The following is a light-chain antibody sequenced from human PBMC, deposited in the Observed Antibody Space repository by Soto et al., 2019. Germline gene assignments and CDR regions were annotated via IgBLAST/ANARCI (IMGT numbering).Light chain of an antibody. CDR1: RSINSGY. CDR3: KQYGSSPKT. Sequence: EVMLSNSPAALSLTPGERATLSCRASRSINSGYIAWYQQKPGQAPRLLIYGASSRATGIPARFSGSGSGTDFTLTISRLEPEDFAVYYCKQYGSSPKTFGQRSKVAIK. CDR2: GAS. V-gene: IGKV3-20*01. J-gene: IGKJ1*01.